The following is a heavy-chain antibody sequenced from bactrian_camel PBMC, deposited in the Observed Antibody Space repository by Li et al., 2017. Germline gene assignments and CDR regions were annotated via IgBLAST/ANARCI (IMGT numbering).Heavy chain of an antibody. CDR1: GFTVITSY. V-gene: IGHV3S10*01. CDR3: AAAQGQWWVPLHEGSFGY. D-gene: IGHD2*01. CDR2: IWGSGST. Sequence: VQLVESGGGLVQPGGSLRPSCVVPGFTVITSYMSWVRRAPGKEVEWVSSIWGSGSTRYAESVKGRFAISEDNAKNTVYLQMNDLRPEDSGMYYCAAAQGQWWVPLHEGSFGYWDQGTQVTVS. J-gene: IGHJ6*01.